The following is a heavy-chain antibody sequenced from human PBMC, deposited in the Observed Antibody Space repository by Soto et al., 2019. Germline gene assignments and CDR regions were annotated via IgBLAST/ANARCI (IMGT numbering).Heavy chain of an antibody. J-gene: IGHJ4*02. CDR2: IYSGGST. CDR1: GFTVSSNY. V-gene: IGHV3-53*01. D-gene: IGHD3-22*01. Sequence: GGSLRLSCAASGFTVSSNYMSWVRQAPGKGLEWVSVIYSGGSTYYADSVKGRFTISRDHSKNTLYLQMNSLRAEDTAVYYCARGDGGYYDISGYPGFDYVGQGTMVTVSS. CDR3: ARGDGGYYDISGYPGFDY.